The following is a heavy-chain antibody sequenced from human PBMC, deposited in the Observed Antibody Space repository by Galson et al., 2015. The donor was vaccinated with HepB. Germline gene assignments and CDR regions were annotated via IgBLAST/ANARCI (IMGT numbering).Heavy chain of an antibody. CDR2: ISRSGTYI. CDR1: GFNLSAFS. Sequence: SLRLSCATSGFNLSAFSMNWVRQAPGKGLEWVSSISRSGTYISYADSVKGRFTISRDNVKKSVYLQMKSLRADDTAIYYCARDWGYCGGGSCRPNWFDPWGQGTLVTVSS. CDR3: ARDWGYCGGGSCRPNWFDP. D-gene: IGHD2-15*01. V-gene: IGHV3-21*01. J-gene: IGHJ5*02.